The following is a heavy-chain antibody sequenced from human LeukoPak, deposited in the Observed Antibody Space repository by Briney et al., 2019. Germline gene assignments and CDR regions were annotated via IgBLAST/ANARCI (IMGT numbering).Heavy chain of an antibody. D-gene: IGHD2-21*02. CDR2: ISGSAGRR. CDR3: AKEVYCGADCNKPGYGMDV. Sequence: GGSLRLSCAASGFTFSSYTMNRVRQAPGKGLEWVSVISGSAGRRYNADSVKGRFTISRDNSRNTLYLQMNSLRAEDTAVYYCAKEVYCGADCNKPGYGMDVWGQGTTVTVSS. V-gene: IGHV3-23*01. J-gene: IGHJ6*02. CDR1: GFTFSSYT.